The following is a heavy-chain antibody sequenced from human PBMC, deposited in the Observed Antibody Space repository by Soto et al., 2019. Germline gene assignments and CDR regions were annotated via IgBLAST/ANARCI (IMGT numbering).Heavy chain of an antibody. CDR3: ASAAVTGTAGLDF. CDR1: GYTFSGFY. V-gene: IGHV1-2*02. D-gene: IGHD6-19*01. CDR2: INPNSGGT. J-gene: IGHJ4*02. Sequence: ASVKVSCRASGYTFSGFYMHWVRQAPGQGLEWMGWINPNSGGTKSAEKFQGRVTMTRDTSISTAYMELSRLTSDDTAVYYCASAAVTGTAGLDFWGQGTQVTVSS.